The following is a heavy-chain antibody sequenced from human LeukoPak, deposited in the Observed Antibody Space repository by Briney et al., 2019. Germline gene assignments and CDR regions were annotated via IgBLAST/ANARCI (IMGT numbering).Heavy chain of an antibody. V-gene: IGHV3-33*01. CDR2: IWYDGSNK. J-gene: IGHJ4*02. D-gene: IGHD3-9*01. CDR1: GFTFSSYG. Sequence: GGSLRLSCAASGFTFSSYGMHWVRQAPGKGLEWVAVIWYDGSNKYYADSVKGRFTISRDNSKNTLYLQMNSLRAEDTAVYYCARDSALYAGAFDIWGQGTLVTVSS. CDR3: ARDSALYAGAFDI.